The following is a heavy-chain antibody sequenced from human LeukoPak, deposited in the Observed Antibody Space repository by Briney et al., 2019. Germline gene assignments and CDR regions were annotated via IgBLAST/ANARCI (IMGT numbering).Heavy chain of an antibody. CDR3: ARHEDRNWYFDH. J-gene: IGHJ4*02. V-gene: IGHV4-39*01. CDR2: IYYSGST. Sequence: SEALSLTCTVSGGSISSSYYYWGWIRQPPGKGLEWIGTIYYSGSTYYNPALKSRVTISVDTSKNQFSLKLSSVTAPDTAVYYCARHEDRNWYFDHWGQGTLVTVSS. CDR1: GGSISSSYYY. D-gene: IGHD1-1*01.